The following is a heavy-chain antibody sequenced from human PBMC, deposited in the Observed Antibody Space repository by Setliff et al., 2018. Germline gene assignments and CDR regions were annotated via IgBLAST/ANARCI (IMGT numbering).Heavy chain of an antibody. CDR1: GGSFNVYF. J-gene: IGHJ5*02. CDR2: VSASGST. V-gene: IGHV4-4*07. CDR3: ARERTIFGILVISGWFDP. D-gene: IGHD3-3*01. Sequence: PSETLSLTCAVYGGSFNVYFWTWIRQPAGKELEWIGRVSASGSTTYNPSLKSRVTMSVDTSRNQISLNLTSVTAADTAMYYCARERTIFGILVISGWFDPWGQGTVVTVS.